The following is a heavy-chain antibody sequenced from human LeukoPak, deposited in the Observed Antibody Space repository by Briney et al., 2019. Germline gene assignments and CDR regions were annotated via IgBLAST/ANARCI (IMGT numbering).Heavy chain of an antibody. D-gene: IGHD5-18*01. CDR2: IYYSGST. J-gene: IGHJ3*02. Sequence: PSETLSLTCTVSGDSISSYHWSWIRQPPGKGLEWIGYIYYSGSTNYNPSLKSRVTISIDTSKNQFSLKLSSVTAADTAVYYCARDLGVMVRAFDIWGQGTMVTVSS. CDR3: ARDLGVMVRAFDI. V-gene: IGHV4-59*01. CDR1: GDSISSYH.